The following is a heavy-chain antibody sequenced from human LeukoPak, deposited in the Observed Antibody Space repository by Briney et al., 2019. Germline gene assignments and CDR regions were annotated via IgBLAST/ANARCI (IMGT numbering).Heavy chain of an antibody. V-gene: IGHV1-46*01. CDR3: ARDQGCSSTSCYGSWFDP. J-gene: IGHJ5*02. CDR2: INPSGGST. D-gene: IGHD2-2*01. CDR1: GYTFTSYY. Sequence: ASVKVSCKASGYTFTSYYMHWVRQAPGQGLEWMGIINPSGGSTSYAQKFQGRVTMTRDMSTSTVYMGLSSLRSEDTAVYYCARDQGCSSTSCYGSWFDPWGQGTLVTVSS.